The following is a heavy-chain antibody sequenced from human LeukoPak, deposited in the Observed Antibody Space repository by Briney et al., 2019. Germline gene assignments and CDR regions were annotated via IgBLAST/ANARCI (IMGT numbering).Heavy chain of an antibody. J-gene: IGHJ4*02. CDR2: ISYSGST. CDR1: GGSIFTYY. Sequence: SETLSLTCSVAGGSIFTYYWSWIQQSPGKGLEWIGYISYSGSTNYSPSLQGRVTMSVDMSKNQFSLNLTSVTAADTAMYYSARTLEGYAGMSDYWGQGALVTVSS. V-gene: IGHV4-59*01. CDR3: ARTLEGYAGMSDY. D-gene: IGHD5-12*01.